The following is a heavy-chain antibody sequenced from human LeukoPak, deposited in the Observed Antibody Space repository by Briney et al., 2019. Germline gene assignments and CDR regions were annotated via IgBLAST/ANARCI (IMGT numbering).Heavy chain of an antibody. D-gene: IGHD3-22*01. V-gene: IGHV3-30*02. Sequence: PGGSLRLSCAASGFTFSSYGIHWVRQAPGKGLEWVAYIRYDGSNKYYVDSVKGRFTLSRDNSKNTLYLQMNSLRAEDTAVYYCAKGYYYDSSGYYWVGDSLDYWGQGTLVTVSS. CDR3: AKGYYYDSSGYYWVGDSLDY. CDR2: IRYDGSNK. CDR1: GFTFSSYG. J-gene: IGHJ4*02.